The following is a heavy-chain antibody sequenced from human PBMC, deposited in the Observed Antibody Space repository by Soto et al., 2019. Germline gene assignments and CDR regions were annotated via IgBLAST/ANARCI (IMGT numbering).Heavy chain of an antibody. CDR3: AFLLHVLQRHLFYP. CDR2: IYYSGST. J-gene: IGHJ5*02. D-gene: IGHD3-10*01. V-gene: IGHV4-30-4*01. Sequence: SEKLSLTCTVSCGSISRGDYYWSWIRQPTGKGLEWIGYIYYSGSTYYNPSLKSRVTISVDTSKNQFSLKLSSVTAADTAVYFFAFLLHVLQRHLFYPCAQRTLVTVSS. CDR1: CGSISRGDYY.